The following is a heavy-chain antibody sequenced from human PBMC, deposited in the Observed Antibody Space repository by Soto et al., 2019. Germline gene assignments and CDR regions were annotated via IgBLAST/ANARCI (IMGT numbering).Heavy chain of an antibody. D-gene: IGHD3-10*01. J-gene: IGHJ4*02. CDR1: GYSITSGFY. CDR2: LYHSGTT. Sequence: SETLSLTCIVSGYSITSGFYWGWIRQPPTKGLVWIGSLYHSGTTYYNPSLKSRVTISVDTSKNQFSLKLSSVTAADTAVYYCARVRGASGNQYFDQWGQGTLVTVSS. V-gene: IGHV4-38-2*02. CDR3: ARVRGASGNQYFDQ.